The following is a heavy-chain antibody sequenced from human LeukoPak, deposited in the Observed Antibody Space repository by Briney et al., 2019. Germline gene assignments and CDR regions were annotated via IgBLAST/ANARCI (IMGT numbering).Heavy chain of an antibody. CDR3: ARDLDSAGPYYYMDV. CDR2: INPSGGST. J-gene: IGHJ6*03. V-gene: IGHV1-46*01. Sequence: ASVKVSCKASGYTFTSYYMHWVRQAPGQGLEWMGIINPSGGSTSYAQKFQGRVTMTRDMSTSTVYMELSSLRSEDTAVYYCARDLDSAGPYYYMDVWGKGTTVTVSS. D-gene: IGHD1-1*01. CDR1: GYTFTSYY.